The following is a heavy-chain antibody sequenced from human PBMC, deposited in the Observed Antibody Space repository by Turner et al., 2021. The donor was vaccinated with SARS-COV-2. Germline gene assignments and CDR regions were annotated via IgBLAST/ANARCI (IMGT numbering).Heavy chain of an antibody. CDR3: ASTVWLRGAFDI. V-gene: IGHV4-39*01. J-gene: IGHJ3*02. Sequence: QLQLQESGPGLVKPSETLSLTCTVSGGSISRSSYYWGWICQPPGKGLEWIGSIYYSGSTYYNPSLKSRVTISVDTSKNQFSLKLSSVTAADTALYYCASTVWLRGAFDIWGQGTMVTVSS. D-gene: IGHD5-18*01. CDR2: IYYSGST. CDR1: GGSISRSSYY.